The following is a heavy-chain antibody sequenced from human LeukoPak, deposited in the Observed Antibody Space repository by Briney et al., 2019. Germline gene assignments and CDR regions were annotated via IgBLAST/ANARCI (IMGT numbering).Heavy chain of an antibody. D-gene: IGHD3-22*01. Sequence: PGGSLRLSCAASGFTFSSYAMSWVRQAPGKGLEWVSAISGSGGSTYYADSVKGRFTISRDNSKNTLYLQMNSLRAEDTAVYYCAKGLPYYYDSSGYYPLDYWGQGTLVTVSS. V-gene: IGHV3-23*01. CDR1: GFTFSSYA. J-gene: IGHJ4*02. CDR3: AKGLPYYYDSSGYYPLDY. CDR2: ISGSGGST.